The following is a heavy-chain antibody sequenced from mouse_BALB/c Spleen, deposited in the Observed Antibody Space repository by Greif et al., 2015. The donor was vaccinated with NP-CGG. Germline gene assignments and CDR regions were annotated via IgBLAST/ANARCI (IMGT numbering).Heavy chain of an antibody. V-gene: IGHV3-8*02. Sequence: VQLQQSGPSLVKPSQTLSLTCSVTGDSITSGYWNWIRKFPGNKLEYMGYISYSGSTYYNPSLKSRISITRDTSKNQYYLQLNSVTTEDTATYYCARFSLTYYDYDWYFDVWGAGTTVTVSS. D-gene: IGHD2-4*01. CDR1: GDSITSGY. J-gene: IGHJ1*01. CDR3: ARFSLTYYDYDWYFDV. CDR2: ISYSGST.